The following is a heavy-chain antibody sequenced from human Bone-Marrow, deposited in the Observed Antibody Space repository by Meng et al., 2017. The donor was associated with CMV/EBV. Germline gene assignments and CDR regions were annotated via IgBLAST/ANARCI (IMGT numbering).Heavy chain of an antibody. CDR2: IYYSGST. CDR1: GGSISSGSYF. D-gene: IGHD3-16*01. J-gene: IGHJ4*02. Sequence: GSLRLSCTVSGGSISSGSYFWGWIRQPPGKGLEWIGTIYYSGSTYYNPSLESRVTISIDTSKNQFSMKLSSVTAADTAVYSCARLGGAFLDYWGQGTLGTVSS. CDR3: ARLGGAFLDY. V-gene: IGHV4-39*01.